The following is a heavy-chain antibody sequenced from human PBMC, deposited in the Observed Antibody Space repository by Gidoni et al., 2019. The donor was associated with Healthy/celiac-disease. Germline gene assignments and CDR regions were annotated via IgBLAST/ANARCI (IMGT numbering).Heavy chain of an antibody. CDR1: RLTFSSSA. CDR3: AKGVAIATMVWGVLDY. Sequence: VQLFDSGGCLVQPGGSLRLSCSASRLTFSSSAMTWVRPAPGKGLEWVSAISGSGGSTYYADSVKGRFTISRDNSKNTLYLQMNSLRAEDTAVYYCAKGVAIATMVWGVLDYWGQGTLVTVSS. D-gene: IGHD3-10*01. V-gene: IGHV3-23*01. J-gene: IGHJ4*02. CDR2: ISGSGGST.